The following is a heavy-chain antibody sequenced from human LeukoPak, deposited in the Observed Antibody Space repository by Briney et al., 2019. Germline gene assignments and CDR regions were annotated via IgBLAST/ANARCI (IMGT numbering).Heavy chain of an antibody. V-gene: IGHV4-59*01. J-gene: IGHJ4*02. CDR2: IYHTGRP. CDR1: GGSFSSYY. Sequence: SETLSLTCTVSGGSFSSYYWTWIRQPPGKGLEWIGYIYHTGRPNYNPSLKSRVTISVDTSKNQFSLKLTSVTAADTAVYFCARVAGYTYSYYYFDYWGQGTLVTVS. D-gene: IGHD5-18*01. CDR3: ARVAGYTYSYYYFDY.